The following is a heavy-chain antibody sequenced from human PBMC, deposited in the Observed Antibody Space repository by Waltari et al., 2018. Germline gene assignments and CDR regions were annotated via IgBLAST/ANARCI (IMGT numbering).Heavy chain of an antibody. V-gene: IGHV3-21*02. CDR2: ISSGSTYI. Sequence: EVQLVESGGGLVTPGGSLRLSCEASGFTFRDHSMTWVRQAPGKGLEWVSSISSGSTYIFYSDLVKGRFFISRDNANNSLYLQMNSLTAEDTAVYYCARANSRHTQEYHGMDVWGQGTTITVSS. J-gene: IGHJ6*02. D-gene: IGHD6-6*01. CDR1: GFTFRDHS. CDR3: ARANSRHTQEYHGMDV.